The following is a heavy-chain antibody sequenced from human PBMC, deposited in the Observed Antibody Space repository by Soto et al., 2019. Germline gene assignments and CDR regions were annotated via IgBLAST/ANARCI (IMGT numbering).Heavy chain of an antibody. D-gene: IGHD3-3*01. CDR2: ISAYNGNT. Sequence: GSVKVSCKASGYTFTSYGISWVRQAPGQGLEWMGWISAYNGNTNYAQKLQGRVTMTTDTSTSTAYMELRSLRSDDTAVYYCARVIITIFGVVIPPGYWGQGTLVTVSS. J-gene: IGHJ4*02. CDR1: GYTFTSYG. V-gene: IGHV1-18*04. CDR3: ARVIITIFGVVIPPGY.